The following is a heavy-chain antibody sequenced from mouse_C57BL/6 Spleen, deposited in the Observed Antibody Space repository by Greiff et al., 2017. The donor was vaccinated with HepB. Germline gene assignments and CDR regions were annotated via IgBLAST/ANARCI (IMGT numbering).Heavy chain of an antibody. Sequence: EVQLQQSGPELVKPGASVKISCKASGYTFTDYYMNWVKQSHGKSLEWIGDINPNNGGTSYNQKFKGKATLTVDKSSSTAYMELRSLTSEDSAVYDCAREASATTVYFDYWGQGTTLTVSS. CDR3: AREASATTVYFDY. CDR2: INPNNGGT. D-gene: IGHD1-1*01. V-gene: IGHV1-26*01. CDR1: GYTFTDYY. J-gene: IGHJ2*01.